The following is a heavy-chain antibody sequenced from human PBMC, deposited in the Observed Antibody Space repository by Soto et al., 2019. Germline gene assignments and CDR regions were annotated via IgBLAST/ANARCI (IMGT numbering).Heavy chain of an antibody. CDR3: ARPILPYYDILTGYYSDY. D-gene: IGHD3-9*01. Sequence: SETLSLTCTVSGGSISSSSYYWGWIRQPPGKGLEWIGSIYYSGSTYYNPSLKSRVTISVDTSKNQFSLKLSSVTAADTAVYYCARPILPYYDILTGYYSDYWGQGTLVTVSS. J-gene: IGHJ4*02. V-gene: IGHV4-39*01. CDR1: GGSISSSSYY. CDR2: IYYSGST.